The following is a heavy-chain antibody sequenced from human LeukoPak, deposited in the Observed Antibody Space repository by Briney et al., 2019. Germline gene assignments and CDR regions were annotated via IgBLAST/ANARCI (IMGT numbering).Heavy chain of an antibody. Sequence: PGGSLRLSRAASGFTVSDTYMTWVRQAPGKGLEWVSVIYSGGGAYYADSVRGRFTISRDNAKNTLYLQMSGLRAEDTAVYYCATNVLRSFDWSVEAFDLWGQGALVSVSS. V-gene: IGHV3-66*01. J-gene: IGHJ3*01. D-gene: IGHD3-9*01. CDR1: GFTVSDTY. CDR2: IYSGGGA. CDR3: ATNVLRSFDWSVEAFDL.